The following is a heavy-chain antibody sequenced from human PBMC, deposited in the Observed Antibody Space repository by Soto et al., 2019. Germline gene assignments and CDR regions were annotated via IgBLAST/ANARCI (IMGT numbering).Heavy chain of an antibody. D-gene: IGHD1-7*01. J-gene: IGHJ6*02. CDR3: ARRTWYYGMDV. CDR1: GGSISSGGYY. V-gene: IGHV4-31*03. Sequence: SETLSLTCTVSGGSISSGGYYWSWIRQHPGKGLEWIGYIYYSGSTYYNPSLKSRVTISVDTSKNQFSLKLSSLIAADTAVYYCARRTWYYGMDVWGQGTTVTVSS. CDR2: IYYSGST.